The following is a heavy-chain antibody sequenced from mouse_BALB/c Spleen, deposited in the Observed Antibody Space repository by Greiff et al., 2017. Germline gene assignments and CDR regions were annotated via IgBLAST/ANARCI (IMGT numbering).Heavy chain of an antibody. CDR2: ISSGSSTI. J-gene: IGHJ2*01. CDR3: ARSAYYGSSYGDYFDY. CDR1: GFTFSSFG. D-gene: IGHD1-1*01. Sequence: EVQLVESGGGLVQPGGSRKLSCAASGFTFSSFGMHWVRQAPEKGLEWVAYISSGSSTIYYADTVKGRFTISRDNPKNTLFLQMTSLRSEDTAMYYCARSAYYGSSYGDYFDYWGQGTTLTVSS. V-gene: IGHV5-17*02.